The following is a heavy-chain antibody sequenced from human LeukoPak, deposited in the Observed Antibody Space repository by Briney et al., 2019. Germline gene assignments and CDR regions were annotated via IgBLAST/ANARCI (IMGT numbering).Heavy chain of an antibody. D-gene: IGHD3-3*01. V-gene: IGHV5-51*01. CDR2: IYPGDSDT. CDR3: ARRANDFWSPRAFDI. J-gene: IGHJ3*02. CDR1: GYSFTSYW. Sequence: GESLKISCKGSGYSFTSYWIGWVRQMPGKGLEWMGIIYPGDSDTRYSPSFQGQVTISADKSISTAYLQWSSLKASDTAMYYCARRANDFWSPRAFDIWGQGTMVTVSS.